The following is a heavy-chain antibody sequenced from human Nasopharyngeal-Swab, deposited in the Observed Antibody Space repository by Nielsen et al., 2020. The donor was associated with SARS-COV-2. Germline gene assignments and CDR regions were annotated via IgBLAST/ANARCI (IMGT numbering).Heavy chain of an antibody. D-gene: IGHD3-3*01. J-gene: IGHJ6*02. V-gene: IGHV4-39*07. CDR3: ASGGVNANTIFGVVIPPLWYYYGMDV. CDR2: ISYSGST. Sequence: RQPPGKGLEWIGSISYSGSTYYNPSLKSRVPISVDTSKNQFSLKLSSVTAADTAVYYCASGGVNANTIFGVVIPPLWYYYGMDVWGQGTTVTVSS.